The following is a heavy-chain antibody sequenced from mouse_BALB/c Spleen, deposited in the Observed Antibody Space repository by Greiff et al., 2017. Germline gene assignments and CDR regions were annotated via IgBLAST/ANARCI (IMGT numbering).Heavy chain of an antibody. CDR2: INPSTGYT. CDR1: GYTFTSYW. Sequence: QVQLKESGAELAKPGASVKMSCKASGYTFTSYWMHWVKQRPGQGLEWIGYINPSTGYTEYNQKFKDKATLTADKSSSTAYMQLSSLTSEDSAVYYCAREGDFDYWGQGTTLTVSS. V-gene: IGHV1-7*01. CDR3: AREGDFDY. J-gene: IGHJ2*01.